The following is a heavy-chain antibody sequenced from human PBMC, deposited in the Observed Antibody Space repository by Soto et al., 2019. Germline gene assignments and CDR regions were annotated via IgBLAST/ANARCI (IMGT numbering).Heavy chain of an antibody. CDR3: ARELQGLYYFDY. J-gene: IGHJ4*02. D-gene: IGHD4-4*01. CDR1: EYTFTSYV. CDR2: INAGNGHT. Sequence: ASVKVSCKASEYTFTSYVMHWVRQAPGQSLEWIGWINAGNGHTKYSQKFQDRVSITRDTSANTAYMELSRLRSEDTAVYYCARELQGLYYFDYWGQGALVTVSS. V-gene: IGHV1-3*01.